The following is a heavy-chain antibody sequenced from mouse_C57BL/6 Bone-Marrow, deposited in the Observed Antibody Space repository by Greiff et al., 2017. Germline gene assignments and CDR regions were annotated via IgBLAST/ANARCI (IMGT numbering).Heavy chain of an antibody. CDR1: GYTFTDYN. CDR2: INPNNGGT. D-gene: IGHD2-3*01. J-gene: IGHJ4*01. Sequence: EVQLVESGPELVKPGASVKMSCKASGYTFTDYNMHWVKQSHGKSLEWIGYINPNNGGTSYNQKFKGKATLTVNKSSSTAYMELRSLTSEDSAVYYCARKGSDGYYYAMDYWGQGTSVTVSS. CDR3: ARKGSDGYYYAMDY. V-gene: IGHV1-22*01.